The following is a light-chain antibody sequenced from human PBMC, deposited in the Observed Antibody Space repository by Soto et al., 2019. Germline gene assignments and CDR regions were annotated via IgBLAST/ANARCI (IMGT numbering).Light chain of an antibody. CDR2: GGS. CDR3: QQYNNWPPWT. J-gene: IGKJ1*01. CDR1: QSVSGN. Sequence: EIVMTQSPATLSVSPGERATLSCRASQSVSGNLAWYQQKPGQAPRLRIYGGSTSATGIPARFSGSGSGTEFTLTISSLQSEDFAVYYCQQYNNWPPWTFGQGTKVEIK. V-gene: IGKV3-15*01.